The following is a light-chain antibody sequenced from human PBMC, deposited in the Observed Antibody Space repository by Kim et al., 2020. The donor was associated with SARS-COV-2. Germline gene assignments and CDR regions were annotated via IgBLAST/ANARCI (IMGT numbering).Light chain of an antibody. CDR2: GAS. Sequence: EIVLTQSPGTLSLSPGERATLSCRASQSVSSSYLAWYQQKPGQAPRLLIYGASSSATGIPDRFSGSGSGTDFTLSISRLEPEDVAVYYCQQYGSSPWTFGQGTKVDIK. J-gene: IGKJ1*01. CDR1: QSVSSSY. V-gene: IGKV3-20*01. CDR3: QQYGSSPWT.